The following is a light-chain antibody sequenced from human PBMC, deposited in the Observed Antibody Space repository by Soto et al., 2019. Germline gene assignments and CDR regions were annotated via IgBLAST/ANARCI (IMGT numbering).Light chain of an antibody. Sequence: QSVLTQPPSASGTPGQRVTISCSGSTSNIRSDTVNWYQQLPGTAPKLLIYRNTQRPSGVPDRFSGSKSGASASLAISGLQSEDEADYYCASWDDSLDVVVFGGGTQLTVL. CDR3: ASWDDSLDVVV. J-gene: IGLJ2*01. CDR1: TSNIRSDT. CDR2: RNT. V-gene: IGLV1-44*01.